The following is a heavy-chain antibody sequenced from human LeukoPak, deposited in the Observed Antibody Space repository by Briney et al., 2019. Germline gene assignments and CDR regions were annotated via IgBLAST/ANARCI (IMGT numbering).Heavy chain of an antibody. J-gene: IGHJ4*02. V-gene: IGHV3-30*02. CDR1: GFVFGSYG. CDR3: AKGALYDFWSGFYYFDY. CDR2: IRHDGNNK. D-gene: IGHD3-3*01. Sequence: GGSLRLSCAASGFVFGSYGVHWVRQAPGKGLEWVTFIRHDGNNKYYADSVKGRFTISRDNSKNTLYLQMNSLRAEDTAVYYCAKGALYDFWSGFYYFDYWGQGTLVTVSS.